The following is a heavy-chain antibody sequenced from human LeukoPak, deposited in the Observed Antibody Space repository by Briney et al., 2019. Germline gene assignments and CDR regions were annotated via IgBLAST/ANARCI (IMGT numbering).Heavy chain of an antibody. V-gene: IGHV1-8*01. CDR2: MNPKSGYT. CDR1: GYTFTNYD. J-gene: IGHJ4*02. D-gene: IGHD1-26*01. Sequence: GASVKVSCKASGYTFTNYDINWVRQATGQGLEWMGWMNPKSGYTGFAQKFQGRVTMTGDTSISTAYMELGSLRSEDTAVYYCARVTGSIDYWGQGTLVTVSS. CDR3: ARVTGSIDY.